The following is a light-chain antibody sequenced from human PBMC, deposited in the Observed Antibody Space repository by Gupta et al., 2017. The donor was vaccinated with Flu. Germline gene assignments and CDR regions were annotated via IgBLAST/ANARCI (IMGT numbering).Light chain of an antibody. J-gene: IGLJ3*02. V-gene: IGLV8-61*01. Sequence: QTVVTQEPSFSVSPVGTITLTCGLSSGSVSASYYPSWYQQTPVQAPRTPIYNTNTRSSGVPDRFSGSILGNKAALTITGAQADDECVYYCVLYLGSGIWVFGGGTKLTVL. CDR3: VLYLGSGIWV. CDR1: SGSVSASYY. CDR2: NTN.